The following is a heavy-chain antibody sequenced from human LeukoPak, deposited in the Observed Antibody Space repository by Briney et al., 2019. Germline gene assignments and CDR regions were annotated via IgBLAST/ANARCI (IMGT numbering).Heavy chain of an antibody. CDR2: ISSSSSYI. J-gene: IGHJ3*02. CDR1: GFTFSSYS. Sequence: GGYLRLSCAASGFTFSSYSMNCVRQAPGEGLEWVSSISSSSSYIYYADSVKGRFTISRDNSKNTLYLQMNSLRAEDTAVYYCAKDSSRGADAFDIWGQGTMVTVSS. V-gene: IGHV3-21*01. D-gene: IGHD6-13*01. CDR3: AKDSSRGADAFDI.